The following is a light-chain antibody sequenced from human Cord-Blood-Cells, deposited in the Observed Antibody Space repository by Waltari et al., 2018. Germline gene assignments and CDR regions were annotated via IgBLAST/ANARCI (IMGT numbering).Light chain of an antibody. J-gene: IGLJ3*02. Sequence: QSALTQPPSVSGSPGQSVTISCTGTSSDVGGYNYVSWYQQHPGKAPKLMIYDVSKRPSGVPNRFSGAKSGNTASLTISGLQAEDEADYYCSSYASSCTGVFGGGTKLTVL. CDR1: SSDVGGYNY. CDR3: SSYASSCTGV. CDR2: DVS. V-gene: IGLV2-11*01.